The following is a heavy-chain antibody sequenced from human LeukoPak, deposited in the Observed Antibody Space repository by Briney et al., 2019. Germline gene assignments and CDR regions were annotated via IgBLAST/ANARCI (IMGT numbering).Heavy chain of an antibody. J-gene: IGHJ3*02. D-gene: IGHD1-26*01. CDR3: ARVGWAGSYRDAFDI. Sequence: GGSLRLSCAASGFTFSSYWMHWVRQAPGKGLVWVSRINSDGSSTSYADSVKGRFTISRDNAKNTLYLQMNSLRAEDTAVYYCARVGWAGSYRDAFDIWGQGTMVTVSS. CDR1: GFTFSSYW. CDR2: INSDGSST. V-gene: IGHV3-74*01.